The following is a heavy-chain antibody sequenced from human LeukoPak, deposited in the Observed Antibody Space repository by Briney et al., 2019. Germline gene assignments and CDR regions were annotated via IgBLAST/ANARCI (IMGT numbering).Heavy chain of an antibody. CDR2: IKQDGSEK. CDR3: ARDQITMIVVPWYFDL. D-gene: IGHD3-22*01. Sequence: PGGSLRLSCAASGFTFSSYWMSWVRQAPGKGLEWVANIKQDGSEKYYVDSVKGRFTISRDNAKNSLYLQMNSLRAEDTAVYYCARDQITMIVVPWYFDLWGRGTLVTVSS. CDR1: GFTFSSYW. V-gene: IGHV3-7*01. J-gene: IGHJ2*01.